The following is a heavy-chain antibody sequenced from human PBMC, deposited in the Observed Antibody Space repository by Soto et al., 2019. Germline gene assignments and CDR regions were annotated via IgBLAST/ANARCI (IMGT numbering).Heavy chain of an antibody. D-gene: IGHD3-22*01. CDR2: VSGSGHSS. J-gene: IGHJ3*02. V-gene: IGHV3-23*01. Sequence: HPGGSLRLSCEASGFTFRSYAMMWVRQAPGQGLEWVSTVSGSGHSSYDADSVKGRFTISRDNSKNTLYLRMGSLRSEDTAVYYCAKLYHYYDSSGYYSDALDIWGQGTQVTVSS. CDR1: GFTFRSYA. CDR3: AKLYHYYDSSGYYSDALDI.